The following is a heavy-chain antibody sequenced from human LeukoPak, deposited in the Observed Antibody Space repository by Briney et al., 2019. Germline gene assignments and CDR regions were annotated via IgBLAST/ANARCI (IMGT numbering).Heavy chain of an antibody. CDR1: GYTFTSYG. J-gene: IGHJ4*02. V-gene: IGHV1-18*01. CDR2: ISAYDGNT. Sequence: ASVKVSCKASGYTFTSYGMSWVRQAPGQGLEWMGWISAYDGNTNYAQQLKGRATMTTDTSTRTAYMELRSLRSDEPAVYYCARSYYYDSSGYYYYTYFDYWGQGTLVTVSS. D-gene: IGHD3-22*01. CDR3: ARSYYYDSSGYYYYTYFDY.